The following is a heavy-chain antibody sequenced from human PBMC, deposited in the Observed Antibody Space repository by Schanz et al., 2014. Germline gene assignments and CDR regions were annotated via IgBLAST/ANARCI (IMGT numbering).Heavy chain of an antibody. CDR2: IWYDGSNK. CDR1: GFTFSSYG. D-gene: IGHD4-17*01. CDR3: ARDAVTSVLTPGFYY. Sequence: QVQLVESGGGVVQPGRSLRLSCAASGFTFSSYGMHWVRQAPGKGLEWVAIIWYDGSNKYYADSVKGRFTISRDNSKNTLFLQMSSLRAEDTAVYYCARDAVTSVLTPGFYYWGQGSLVTVSP. J-gene: IGHJ4*02. V-gene: IGHV3-33*01.